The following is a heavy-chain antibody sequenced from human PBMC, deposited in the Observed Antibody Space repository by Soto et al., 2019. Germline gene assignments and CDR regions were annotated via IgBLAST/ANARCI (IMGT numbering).Heavy chain of an antibody. J-gene: IGHJ6*02. D-gene: IGHD2-2*01. CDR1: GFTFSSYS. CDR3: ARKVVPAAPYGMDV. V-gene: IGHV3-21*01. Sequence: PGGFLRLSCAASGFTFSSYSMNWVRQAPGKGLEWVSSISSSSSYIYYADSVKGRFTISRDNAKNSLYLQMNSLRAEDTAVYYCARKVVPAAPYGMDVWGQETTVTLSS. CDR2: ISSSSSYI.